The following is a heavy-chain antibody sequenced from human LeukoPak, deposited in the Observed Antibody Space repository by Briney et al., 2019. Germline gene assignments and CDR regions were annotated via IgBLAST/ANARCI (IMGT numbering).Heavy chain of an antibody. J-gene: IGHJ4*02. CDR2: INYSGST. CDR1: GGSISSYY. CDR3: ARGTPVVRYYYGSGSYPSGNYFDY. Sequence: PSQTLSLTCTVSGGSISSYYWSWIRQPPGKGLEWIGYINYSGSTNYNPSLKSRVTISVDTSKNQFSLKLSSVTAADTAVYYCARGTPVVRYYYGSGSYPSGNYFDYWGQGTLVTVSS. V-gene: IGHV4-59*01. D-gene: IGHD3-10*01.